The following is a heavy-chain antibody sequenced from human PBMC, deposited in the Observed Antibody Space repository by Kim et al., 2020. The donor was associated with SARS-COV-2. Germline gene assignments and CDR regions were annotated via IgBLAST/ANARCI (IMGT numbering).Heavy chain of an antibody. CDR1: GGSISSSSYY. CDR3: ARRRGGSGSRFFDY. J-gene: IGHJ4*02. D-gene: IGHD3-10*01. Sequence: SETLSLTCTVSGGSISSSSYYWGWIRQPPGKGLEWIGSIYYSGSTYYNPSLKSRVTISVDTSKNQFSLKLSSVTAADTAVYYCARRRGGSGSRFFDYWGQGTLVTVSS. V-gene: IGHV4-39*01. CDR2: IYYSGST.